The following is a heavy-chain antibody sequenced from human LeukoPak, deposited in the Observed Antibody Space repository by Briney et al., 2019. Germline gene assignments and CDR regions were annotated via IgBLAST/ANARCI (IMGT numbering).Heavy chain of an antibody. CDR1: GGSISSSSYY. CDR2: IYYSGST. CDR3: ARCLVAVAGPIDY. Sequence: PSETLSLTCTVSGGSISSSSYYWGWIRQPPGKGLEWIGSIYYSGSTYYNPSLKSRVTISVDTSKNQFSLKLSSVTAADTAVYYCARCLVAVAGPIDYWGQGTLVTVSS. J-gene: IGHJ4*02. V-gene: IGHV4-39*01. D-gene: IGHD6-19*01.